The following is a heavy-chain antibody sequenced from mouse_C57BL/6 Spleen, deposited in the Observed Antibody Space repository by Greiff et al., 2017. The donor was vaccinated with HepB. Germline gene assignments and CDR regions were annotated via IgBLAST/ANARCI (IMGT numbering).Heavy chain of an antibody. D-gene: IGHD1-1*01. Sequence: VQLQQSGPELVKPGASVKISCKASGYSFTGYYMNWVKQSPEKSLEWIGEINPSTGGTTYNQKFKAKATLTVDKSSSTAYMQLKSLTSEDSAVYYCARSIYYGSRDWYFDVWGTGTTVTVSS. CDR1: GYSFTGYY. J-gene: IGHJ1*03. CDR2: INPSTGGT. CDR3: ARSIYYGSRDWYFDV. V-gene: IGHV1-42*01.